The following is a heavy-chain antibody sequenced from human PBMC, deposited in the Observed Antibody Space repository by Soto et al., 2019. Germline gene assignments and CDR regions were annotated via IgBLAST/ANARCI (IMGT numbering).Heavy chain of an antibody. CDR2: MNPNSGDT. CDR1: GYTFTSYE. J-gene: IGHJ4*02. Sequence: QVQLVQSGAEVKKPGASVKVSCKASGYTFTSYEINWVRQATGQGLEWMGWMNPNSGDTGYAQKSHXRVXMTRNTSISTAYMELSSLRSEDTAVYYCARGELLWFGELLRWGQGTLVTVSS. D-gene: IGHD3-10*01. CDR3: ARGELLWFGELLR. V-gene: IGHV1-8*01.